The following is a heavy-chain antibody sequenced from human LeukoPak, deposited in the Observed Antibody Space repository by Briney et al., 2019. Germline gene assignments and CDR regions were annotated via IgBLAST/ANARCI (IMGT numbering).Heavy chain of an antibody. J-gene: IGHJ4*02. Sequence: KSGGSLRLSCAASGFIFSSYWMSWVRQAPGKGLEWVSSISSSSSYIYYADSVKGRFTISRDNAKNSLYLQMNSLRAEDTAVYYCAREYSSSLGDYWGQGTLVTVSS. CDR2: ISSSSSYI. CDR3: AREYSSSLGDY. D-gene: IGHD6-6*01. CDR1: GFIFSSYW. V-gene: IGHV3-21*01.